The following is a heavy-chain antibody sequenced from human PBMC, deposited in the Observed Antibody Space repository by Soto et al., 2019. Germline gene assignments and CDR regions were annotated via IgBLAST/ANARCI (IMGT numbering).Heavy chain of an antibody. J-gene: IGHJ3*01. D-gene: IGHD7-27*01. V-gene: IGHV1-3*04. CDR3: ARDFNWAFDV. CDR2: INNGNGNT. CDR1: GYTFTTNA. Sequence: QVQVLQSGAEVKRPGAAVKVPCKASGYTFTTNAMHWVRQAPGQGLEWMGWINNGNGNTKSSQKLQGRIIITRDTSASTASMELSSLTVEDTAVYYCARDFNWAFDVWGQGTVVTVSS.